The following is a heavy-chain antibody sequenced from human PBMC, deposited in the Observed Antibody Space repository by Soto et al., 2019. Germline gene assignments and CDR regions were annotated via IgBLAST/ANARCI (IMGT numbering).Heavy chain of an antibody. V-gene: IGHV3-73*01. D-gene: IGHD2-2*01. Sequence: QPGGSLRLSCAASGFTFSGSAMHWVRQASGKGLEWVGRIRSKANSYATAYAASVKGRFTISRDDSKNTAYLQMNSLKTEDTAVYYCTTRGRAYCSSTSCPGYYYYGMDVWGQGTTVTVSS. J-gene: IGHJ6*02. CDR2: IRSKANSYAT. CDR3: TTRGRAYCSSTSCPGYYYYGMDV. CDR1: GFTFSGSA.